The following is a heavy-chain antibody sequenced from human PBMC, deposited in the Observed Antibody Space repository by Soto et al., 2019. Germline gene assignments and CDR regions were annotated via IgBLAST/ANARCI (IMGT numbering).Heavy chain of an antibody. J-gene: IGHJ6*03. Sequence: QVQLAQSGAEVKKPGSSVRVSCKASGRTFGSDTFSWVRQAPGQGLEWMGRIIPILGVPTYAHKFQGRVTITADKSTSTADMELSSLRSEDTAVYYCARDLRGRHYYYRDVWGKGTTVTVSS. CDR2: IIPILGVP. CDR3: ARDLRGRHYYYRDV. V-gene: IGHV1-69*08. CDR1: GRTFGSDT.